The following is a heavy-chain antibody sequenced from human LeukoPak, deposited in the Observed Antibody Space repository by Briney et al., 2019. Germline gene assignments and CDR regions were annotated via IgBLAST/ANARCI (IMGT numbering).Heavy chain of an antibody. CDR2: IDQDGNRE. D-gene: IGHD2-15*01. J-gene: IGHJ4*02. CDR1: GLTFSSYW. V-gene: IGHV3-7*01. Sequence: GGSLRLSCAASGLTFSSYWMSWVRQAPGKGLEWVANIDQDGNRENYVDSEKGRFSISRDNAKNSLFLQMHSLRAEDTAVYYCASTFPYCSDGSCALGGQGTLVTVSS. CDR3: ASTFPYCSDGSCAL.